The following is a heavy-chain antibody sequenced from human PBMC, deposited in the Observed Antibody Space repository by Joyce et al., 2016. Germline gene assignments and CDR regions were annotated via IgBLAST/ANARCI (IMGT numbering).Heavy chain of an antibody. CDR1: GFTFSSFA. CDR3: ARDRFLNYEGNFDH. D-gene: IGHD4-11*01. Sequence: QVQLVESGGGVVQPGKSLRLSCAASGFTFSSFAMHWVRQAPGKGVEWVAVIRYDGNNEYYADSVKGRFTISRDNSKNTLYLQMNSLRAEDTAVYYCARDRFLNYEGNFDHWGQGTLVTVSS. V-gene: IGHV3-33*01. J-gene: IGHJ4*02. CDR2: IRYDGNNE.